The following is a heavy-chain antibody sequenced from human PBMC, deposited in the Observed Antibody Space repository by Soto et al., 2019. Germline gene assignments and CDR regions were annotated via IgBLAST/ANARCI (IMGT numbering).Heavy chain of an antibody. D-gene: IGHD3-3*01. CDR2: ISYDGSDK. Sequence: PGGSLRLSCAASGFTFSSYAMHWVRQAPGKGLEWVALISYDGSDKDYADSVKGRFTISRDNSRNTLFLQMNSLRAEDTAVYYCARDKRDLRFLEWSYYFAYWGQGTLVTVSS. CDR3: ARDKRDLRFLEWSYYFAY. J-gene: IGHJ4*02. V-gene: IGHV3-30-3*01. CDR1: GFTFSSYA.